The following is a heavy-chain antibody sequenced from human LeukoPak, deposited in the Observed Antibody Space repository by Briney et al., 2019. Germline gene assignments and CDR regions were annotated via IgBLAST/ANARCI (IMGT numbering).Heavy chain of an antibody. J-gene: IGHJ5*02. D-gene: IGHD2-2*01. CDR2: INHSGST. CDR3: ARLIGYCSSTSCTPRVRFDP. CDR1: GGSFSGYY. V-gene: IGHV4-34*01. Sequence: SETLSLTCAVYGGSFSGYYWSWIRQPSGKGLEWIGEINHSGSTNYNPSLKSRVTISVDTSKNQFSMKLSSVTAADTAVYYCARLIGYCSSTSCTPRVRFDPWGQGTLVTVSS.